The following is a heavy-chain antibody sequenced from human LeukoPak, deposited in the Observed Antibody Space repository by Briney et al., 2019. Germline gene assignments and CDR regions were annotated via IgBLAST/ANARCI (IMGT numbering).Heavy chain of an antibody. CDR3: AREGGCSSTSCYSAYAFDI. CDR2: ISSSSSTI. CDR1: GFTFSSYS. V-gene: IGHV3-48*01. Sequence: GGSLRLSCAASGFTFSSYSMNWVRQAPGKGLEWVSYISSSSSTIYYADSVKGRFTISRDNAKNSLYLQMNSLRAEDTAVYYCAREGGCSSTSCYSAYAFDIWGQGTMVTVSS. J-gene: IGHJ3*02. D-gene: IGHD2-2*01.